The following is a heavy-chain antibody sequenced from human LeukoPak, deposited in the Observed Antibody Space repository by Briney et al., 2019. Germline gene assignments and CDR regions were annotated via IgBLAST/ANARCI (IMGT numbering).Heavy chain of an antibody. V-gene: IGHV1-2*02. CDR2: INPNSGGT. Sequence: ASVKVSCKASGYTFTGYYMHWVRQAPGQGLEWMGWINPNSGGTNYAQKFQGRVTMTRDTSISTAYMELSRLRSDDTAVYYCARELAVAGTKWFDPWGQGTLVTVSS. CDR3: ARELAVAGTKWFDP. J-gene: IGHJ5*02. CDR1: GYTFTGYY. D-gene: IGHD6-19*01.